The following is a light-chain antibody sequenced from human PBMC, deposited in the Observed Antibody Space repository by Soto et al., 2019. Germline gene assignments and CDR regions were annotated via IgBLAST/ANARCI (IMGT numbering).Light chain of an antibody. CDR1: QSLGSDY. CDR2: AVS. J-gene: IGKJ1*01. V-gene: IGKV3-20*01. CDR3: QLYGTSRT. Sequence: ETVLTQSPGTLSLSPGERATLSCRASQSLGSDYLAWYQQKPGQAPRLLISAVSSRATDIPDRFSGSGSGTDFTLTISRLEQEDFAMYYCQLYGTSRTFGQGTKVEI.